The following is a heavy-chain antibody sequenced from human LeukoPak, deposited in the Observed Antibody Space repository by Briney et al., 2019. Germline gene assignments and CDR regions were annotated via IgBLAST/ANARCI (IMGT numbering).Heavy chain of an antibody. V-gene: IGHV1-2*02. Sequence: ASVKVSCKASGYTFTGYYIDWVRQAPGQGLEWMGWINPNSGGTNSAQKFQGRVTMTRDTSISTAYMELSRLRSDDTAVYYCARGSVPTKYSGYDYFGSGWFDPWGQGTLVTVSS. CDR1: GYTFTGYY. CDR2: INPNSGGT. CDR3: ARGSVPTKYSGYDYFGSGWFDP. D-gene: IGHD5-12*01. J-gene: IGHJ5*02.